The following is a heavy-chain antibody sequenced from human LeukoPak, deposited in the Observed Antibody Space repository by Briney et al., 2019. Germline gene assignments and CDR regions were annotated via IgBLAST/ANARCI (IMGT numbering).Heavy chain of an antibody. CDR2: MSTDGSYK. CDR3: ARSLIPGRWYFDL. Sequence: PGQSLRLSCAVSGFTFSSFPFHWVRQAPGKGLEWVAAMSTDGSYKYHGDSVKGRFTTSRDNPMNTLYLQMNGLRPGDTAVYYCARSLIPGRWYFDLWGRGTLVTVSS. CDR1: GFTFSSFP. V-gene: IGHV3-30*04. D-gene: IGHD3-16*01. J-gene: IGHJ2*01.